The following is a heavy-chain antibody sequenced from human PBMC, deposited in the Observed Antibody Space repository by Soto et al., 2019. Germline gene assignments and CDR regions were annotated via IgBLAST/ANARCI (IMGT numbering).Heavy chain of an antibody. J-gene: IGHJ4*02. V-gene: IGHV4-4*02. CDR2: IYHSGST. CDR1: GGSISSSNW. CDR3: ARCIAAAGPIDY. D-gene: IGHD6-13*01. Sequence: QVQLQESGPGLVNPSGTLSLTCAVSGGSISSSNWWSWVRQPPGKGLEWIVDIYHSGSTNYNPSLKGRVTISVDKAKNRFSLKLSSVTAADTAVYYCARCIAAAGPIDYWGQGTLVTVSS.